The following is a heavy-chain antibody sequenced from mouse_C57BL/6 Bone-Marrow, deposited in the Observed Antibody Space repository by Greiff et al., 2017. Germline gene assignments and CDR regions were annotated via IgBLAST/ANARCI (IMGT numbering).Heavy chain of an antibody. D-gene: IGHD1-1*01. Sequence: VQLQQSGSELVRPGASVTLSCKASGYTFTDYEMHWVKQTPVHGLEWIGAIDPETGGTDYNQKFKGKAILTAEKSSSTAYMELRSLTSEDSAVYYCTREEIPLLLRFYWGQGTLVTVSA. CDR3: TREEIPLLLRFY. J-gene: IGHJ3*01. CDR1: GYTFTDYE. CDR2: IDPETGGT. V-gene: IGHV1-15*01.